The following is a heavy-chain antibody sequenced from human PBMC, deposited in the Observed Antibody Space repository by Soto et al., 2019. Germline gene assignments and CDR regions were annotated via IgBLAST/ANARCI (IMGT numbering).Heavy chain of an antibody. J-gene: IGHJ4*02. CDR1: GFSVSSTY. V-gene: IGHV4-59*02. CDR2: VYNSGST. D-gene: IGHD6-19*01. Sequence: KTSETLSLTCTVSGFSVSSTYWGWVRQSPGKGLEWIGYVYNSGSTIYSPSLRSRITISVDPSKNQFSLRLRSVTAADTAVYYCARIPYSSASFDYWGQGNLVTVSS. CDR3: ARIPYSSASFDY.